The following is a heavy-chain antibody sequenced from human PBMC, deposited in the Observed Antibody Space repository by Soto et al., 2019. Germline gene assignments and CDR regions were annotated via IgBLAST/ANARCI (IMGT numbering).Heavy chain of an antibody. D-gene: IGHD3-10*01. CDR1: GGSIISYY. J-gene: IGHJ4*02. CDR3: ARAPRGNYGYPSYFDY. V-gene: IGHV4-59*01. CDR2: IYYSGST. Sequence: SETLSLTCTGSGGSIISYYWSWIRQPPGTGLEWIGYIYYSGSTTYNPSLKSRVTISVDTSKNQFSLKLSSVTAADTAVYYCARAPRGNYGYPSYFDYWGQGTLVTVS.